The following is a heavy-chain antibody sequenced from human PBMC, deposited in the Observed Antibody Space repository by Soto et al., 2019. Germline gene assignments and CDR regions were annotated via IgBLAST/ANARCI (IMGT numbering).Heavy chain of an antibody. V-gene: IGHV3-48*01. CDR2: ISSSTSTI. Sequence: GGSLRLSCAASGFTFSNCPMNWVRQAPGKGLEWIAYISSSTSTIYYADSVRGRFTISRDNAKNSLYLQMNSLRAEDTAVYFCARDRDHYWGKGTLVTVSS. CDR3: ARDRDHY. CDR1: GFTFSNCP. J-gene: IGHJ4*02.